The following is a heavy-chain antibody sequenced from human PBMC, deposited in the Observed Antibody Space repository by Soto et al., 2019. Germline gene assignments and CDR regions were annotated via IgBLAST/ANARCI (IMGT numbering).Heavy chain of an antibody. CDR3: ARGTYDFSKRSYYYPMDV. CDR2: INAGNGNP. D-gene: IGHD3-3*01. V-gene: IGHV1-3*01. CDR1: GYTFTDHA. J-gene: IGHJ6*02. Sequence: QVQLVQSGAEVKKPGASVRISCKPSGYTFTDHAVHWVRQAPGQRLEWLGWINAGNGNPKYSQRFQGRVTITRDTSASTAYMELSSLRSEDTAVYYCARGTYDFSKRSYYYPMDVWGQGTTVTVSS.